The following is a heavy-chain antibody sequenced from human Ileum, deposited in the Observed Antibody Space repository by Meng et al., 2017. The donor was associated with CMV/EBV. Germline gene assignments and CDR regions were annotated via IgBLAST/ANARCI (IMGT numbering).Heavy chain of an antibody. D-gene: IGHD6-19*01. V-gene: IGHV1-8*02. CDR1: GYTFTNSN. CDR2: MNPNSGKT. J-gene: IGHJ6*02. CDR3: ARHGSGWYTYYYYGRDF. Sequence: ASVKVSCKASGYTFTNSNIYWVRQATGQGLEWMGWMNPNSGKTGYAQKFQGRLTMTRDTSTSTAYMELRSLRSDDTAVYYCARHGSGWYTYYYYGRDFWGQGNMVTVSS.